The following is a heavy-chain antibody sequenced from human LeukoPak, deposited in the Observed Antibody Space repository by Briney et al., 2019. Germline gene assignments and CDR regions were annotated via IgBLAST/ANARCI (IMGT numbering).Heavy chain of an antibody. CDR3: ARDGGNGGELLWFGEFHY. CDR2: INTNTGNP. Sequence: ASVKVSCKASGYSFTNYAMNWVRQAPGQGLEWMGWINTNTGNPTYAQGITGQFVFSLDTSVGTAYLQISSLKAEDTAVYYCARDGGNGGELLWFGEFHYWGQGTLVTVSS. CDR1: GYSFTNYA. V-gene: IGHV7-4-1*02. J-gene: IGHJ4*02. D-gene: IGHD3-10*01.